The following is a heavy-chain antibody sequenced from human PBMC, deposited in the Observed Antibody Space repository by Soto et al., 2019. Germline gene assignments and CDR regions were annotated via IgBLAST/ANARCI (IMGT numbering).Heavy chain of an antibody. Sequence: GSLILSCAASGFTFRSFTMNWVRQAPGKGLEWVSTISSNSAYIYYTDALRGRFTISRDNAKNSLHLQMNSLRAEDTAVYYCTRDASRDSSARGWFDPWGPGTLVTVSS. V-gene: IGHV3-21*01. J-gene: IGHJ5*02. D-gene: IGHD6-13*01. CDR1: GFTFRSFT. CDR2: ISSNSAYI. CDR3: TRDASRDSSARGWFDP.